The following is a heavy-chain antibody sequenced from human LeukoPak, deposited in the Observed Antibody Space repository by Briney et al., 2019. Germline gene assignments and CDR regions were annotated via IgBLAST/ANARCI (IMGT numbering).Heavy chain of an antibody. CDR1: GGSISGYF. D-gene: IGHD2/OR15-2a*01. J-gene: IGHJ6*02. CDR2: IYYTGST. Sequence: PSETLSLTCAVSGGSISGYFWSWSRHPPGNGLEGSGYIYYTGSTIYNPSLRSRVTMSVDVSKNQFSLDLTSVTAADTAVYYCARHDPVGHFLRGMDVWGQGTTVTVSS. CDR3: ARHDPVGHFLRGMDV. V-gene: IGHV4-59*08.